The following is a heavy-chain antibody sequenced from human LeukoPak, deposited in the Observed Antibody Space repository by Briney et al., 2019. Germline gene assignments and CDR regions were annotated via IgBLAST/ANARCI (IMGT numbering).Heavy chain of an antibody. J-gene: IGHJ5*02. CDR1: GYSISSGYY. D-gene: IGHD2-2*01. CDR2: IYHSGST. V-gene: IGHV4-38-2*02. Sequence: SETLSLTCTVSGYSISSGYYWGWIRQPPGKGLEWIGSIYHSGSTYYNPSLKSRVTISVDTSKNQFSLKLSSLTAADPAVYYCARNIRDIVVVPAAIYFDPWGQGTLVTVSS. CDR3: ARNIRDIVVVPAAIYFDP.